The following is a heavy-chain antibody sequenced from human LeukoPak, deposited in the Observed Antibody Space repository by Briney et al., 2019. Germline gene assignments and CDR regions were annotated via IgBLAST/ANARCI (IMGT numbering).Heavy chain of an antibody. V-gene: IGHV3-23*01. CDR2: ISGVGDIT. Sequence: PGGSLGLSCAASGFMFRSSSMSWVRQAPGKGLEWVSSISGVGDITHYAESVQGRFTISRDNSGNTLYVQMNSLRVDDTAVYCCAKVKSSLTVVGAWGQGTLVTVSS. CDR3: AKVKSSLTVVGA. D-gene: IGHD3-22*01. CDR1: GFMFRSSS. J-gene: IGHJ5*02.